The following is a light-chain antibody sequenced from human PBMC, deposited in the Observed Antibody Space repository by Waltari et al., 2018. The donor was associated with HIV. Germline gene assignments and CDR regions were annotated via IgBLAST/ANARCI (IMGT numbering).Light chain of an antibody. Sequence: QAVLTQPPSVSVAPVQWVTISCTGSCANIGAYDVHGYQLPPGTAHKLRIYANNNRPSGVPDRFSGSKSGTAASLAIAGLQIEDEGDYFCQSYDNSLRVSYVFSAGTRVTVL. CDR1: CANIGAYD. V-gene: IGLV1-40*01. J-gene: IGLJ1*01. CDR3: QSYDNSLRVSYV. CDR2: ANN.